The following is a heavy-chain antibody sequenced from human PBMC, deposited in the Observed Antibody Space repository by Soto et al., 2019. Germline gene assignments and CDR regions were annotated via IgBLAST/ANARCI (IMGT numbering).Heavy chain of an antibody. V-gene: IGHV3-48*01. CDR1: GFTFSRYS. J-gene: IGHJ4*02. CDR3: ARANYYGSPGDFDY. CDR2: ISSSSNSI. Sequence: PGGSLRLSCAASGFTFSRYSMNWVRQAPGKGLEWVSYISSSSNSIYYADSVKGRFTISRDNAKNSLYLQMNSLRAEDTAVYYCARANYYGSPGDFDYWGQGTLVTVSS. D-gene: IGHD3-10*01.